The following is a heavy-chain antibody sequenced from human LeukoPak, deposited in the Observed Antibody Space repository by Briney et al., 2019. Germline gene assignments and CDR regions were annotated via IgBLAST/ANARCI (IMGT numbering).Heavy chain of an antibody. D-gene: IGHD1-26*01. Sequence: GASVTVSCKTSGYTFTDYFIHWVRQAPGQGLEWMGWIHPNSGATKSAEKFQGRVTLTRDTSITTVYMELSNLRSEDTAVYYCARGDGSYSVDYWGQGTLVTVSS. V-gene: IGHV1-2*02. CDR1: GYTFTDYF. CDR2: IHPNSGAT. CDR3: ARGDGSYSVDY. J-gene: IGHJ4*02.